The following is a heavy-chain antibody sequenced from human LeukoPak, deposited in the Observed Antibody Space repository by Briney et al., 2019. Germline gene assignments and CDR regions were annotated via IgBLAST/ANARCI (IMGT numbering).Heavy chain of an antibody. V-gene: IGHV5-10-1*01. CDR1: GYSFTNYL. J-gene: IGHJ4*02. CDR3: ARPSMTSGYGFDN. D-gene: IGHD3-22*01. CDR2: IDPCDSYT. Sequence: GESLKISCKGSGYSFTNYLINLVRQMPGKGLEWMWKIDPCDSYTHYSPSFQGHVTISADTTVNTNYLQWSSMKASDTAMYYCARPSMTSGYGFDNWGQGTLVTVSS.